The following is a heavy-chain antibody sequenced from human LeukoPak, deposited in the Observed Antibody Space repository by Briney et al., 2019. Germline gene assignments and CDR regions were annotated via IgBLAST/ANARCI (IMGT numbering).Heavy chain of an antibody. CDR1: GFTFDDYG. Sequence: GGSLRLSCAASGFTFDDYGMSWVRQAPGKGLEWVSGINWNGGSTGYADSVKGRFTISRDNAKNSLYLQMNSLRAEDTALYYCARPQLYDFWSGTIDYWGQGTLVTVSS. CDR2: INWNGGST. D-gene: IGHD3-3*01. CDR3: ARPQLYDFWSGTIDY. V-gene: IGHV3-20*04. J-gene: IGHJ4*02.